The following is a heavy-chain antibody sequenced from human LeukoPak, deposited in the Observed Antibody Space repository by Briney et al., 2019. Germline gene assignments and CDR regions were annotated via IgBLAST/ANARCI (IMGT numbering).Heavy chain of an antibody. D-gene: IGHD1-1*01. CDR1: AYTFDNYY. V-gene: IGHV1-2*02. CDR3: AREGWKAFDH. CDR2: MNPGTGDT. Sequence: GASVRVSCKASAYTFDNYYIHWVRQAPGQGLEWMGWMNPGTGDTNYAHNLQGRVTMTRDTSLDTAYLDLTRLTPDDTALYYCAREGWKAFDHWGQGTLVTVSS. J-gene: IGHJ4*02.